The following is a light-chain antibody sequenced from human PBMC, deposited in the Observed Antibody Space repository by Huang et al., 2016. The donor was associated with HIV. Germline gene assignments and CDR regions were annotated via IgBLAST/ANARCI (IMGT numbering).Light chain of an antibody. V-gene: IGKV3D-15*01. Sequence: EIVMTQSPATLSVSPGERATLSCRASQGVSNNIAWYQQQPGQTPRLLIHGASTRATGIAAKFSGRGSGTDFTLTITSLQPEDSAVYYCQHYNNWPPWTFGPGTQVEI. CDR1: QGVSNN. J-gene: IGKJ1*01. CDR2: GAS. CDR3: QHYNNWPPWT.